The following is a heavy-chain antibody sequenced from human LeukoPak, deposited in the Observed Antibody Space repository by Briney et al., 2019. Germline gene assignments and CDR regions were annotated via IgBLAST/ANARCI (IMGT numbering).Heavy chain of an antibody. Sequence: GGSLRLSCAASGFTFSSYWMHWVRQAPGKGLVWVSRINSDGSSTSYANSVKGRFTISRDTAKTTLYLEMNSLRAEDTAVYYCASLCSSTSCYSQSYWGQGTLVTVSS. CDR3: ASLCSSTSCYSQSY. CDR2: INSDGSST. J-gene: IGHJ4*02. D-gene: IGHD2-2*02. V-gene: IGHV3-74*01. CDR1: GFTFSSYW.